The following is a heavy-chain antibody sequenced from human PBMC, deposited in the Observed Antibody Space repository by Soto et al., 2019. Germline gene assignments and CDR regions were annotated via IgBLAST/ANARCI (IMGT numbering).Heavy chain of an antibody. V-gene: IGHV4-39*01. D-gene: IGHD2-2*01. CDR1: GGSITSHHYY. CDR2: IYSGGNT. Sequence: QLQVQESGPGQVKPSQTQSLTCTVSGGSITSHHYYWGWIRQPPGKGLEWIGSIYSGGNTYYNPSLRSRLTIFVDTAKNLISLKLSSVTAADSAIYYCGSGPSTTWIDNWGLGTQVSVSS. CDR3: GSGPSTTWIDN. J-gene: IGHJ4*02.